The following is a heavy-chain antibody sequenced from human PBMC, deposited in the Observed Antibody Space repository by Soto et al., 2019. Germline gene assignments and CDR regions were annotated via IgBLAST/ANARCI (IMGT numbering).Heavy chain of an antibody. Sequence: VGSLRLSCAASGFTFSGSAMHWVRQASGKGLEWVGRIRSKANSYATAYAASVKGRFTISRDDSKNTAYLQMNSLKTEDTAVYYCTRQDKWLLPKAFDIWGQGTMVTVSS. D-gene: IGHD3-22*01. CDR3: TRQDKWLLPKAFDI. V-gene: IGHV3-73*01. J-gene: IGHJ3*02. CDR2: IRSKANSYAT. CDR1: GFTFSGSA.